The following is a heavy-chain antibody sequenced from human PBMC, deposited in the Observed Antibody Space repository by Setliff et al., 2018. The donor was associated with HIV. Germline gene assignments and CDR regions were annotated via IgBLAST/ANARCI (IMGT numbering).Heavy chain of an antibody. D-gene: IGHD3-10*01. CDR3: ARGRVRGVIIPFDY. CDR1: GGSFSGCY. V-gene: IGHV4-34*01. Sequence: LSLTCAVYGGSFSGCYWSWIRQPPGKGLEWIGEINHSGSTNYNPSLKSRVTISVDTSKNQFSLKLSSVTAADTAVYYCARGRVRGVIIPFDYWGQGTLVTVSS. J-gene: IGHJ4*02. CDR2: INHSGST.